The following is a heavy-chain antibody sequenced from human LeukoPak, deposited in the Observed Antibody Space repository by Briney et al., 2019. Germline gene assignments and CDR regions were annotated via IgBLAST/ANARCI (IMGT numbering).Heavy chain of an antibody. Sequence: ASVKVSCKASGGTFSSYAISWVRQAPGQGLEWMGGIIPIFGTANYAQKFQGRVTITTDESTSTAYMELSSLRSEDTAVYYCARGGAAAEGYFDYWGREPWSPSPQ. V-gene: IGHV1-69*05. CDR3: ARGGAAAEGYFDY. J-gene: IGHJ4*02. CDR1: GGTFSSYA. CDR2: IIPIFGTA. D-gene: IGHD6-13*01.